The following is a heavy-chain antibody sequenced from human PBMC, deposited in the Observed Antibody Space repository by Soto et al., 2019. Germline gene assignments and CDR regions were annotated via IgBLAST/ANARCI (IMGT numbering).Heavy chain of an antibody. Sequence: EVPLVESGGGLVQPGGSLSLSCSASGFTFSNYAMYWVRQAPGTGLEYVSAVSDNGCTSYYADSVKGRFTISRDNSMNTLYLQMSRLRDEETAVYYCVKVPRGPRYDFDYWGQGTLVTVSS. CDR2: VSDNGCTS. CDR1: GFTFSNYA. V-gene: IGHV3-64D*08. D-gene: IGHD3-16*02. CDR3: VKVPRGPRYDFDY. J-gene: IGHJ4*02.